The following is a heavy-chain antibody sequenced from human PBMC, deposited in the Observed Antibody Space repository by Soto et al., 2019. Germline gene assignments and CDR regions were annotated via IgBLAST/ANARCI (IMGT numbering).Heavy chain of an antibody. CDR2: IYYSGST. V-gene: IGHV4-59*01. J-gene: IGHJ4*02. D-gene: IGHD2-15*01. CDR1: GGSISSYY. CDR3: ARSIGLGYCSGGSCSFDY. Sequence: SETLSLTCTVSGGSISSYYWSWIWQPPGKGLEWIGYIYYSGSTNYNPSLKSRVTISVDTSKNQFSLKLSSVTAADTAVYYCARSIGLGYCSGGSCSFDYWGQGTLVTVSS.